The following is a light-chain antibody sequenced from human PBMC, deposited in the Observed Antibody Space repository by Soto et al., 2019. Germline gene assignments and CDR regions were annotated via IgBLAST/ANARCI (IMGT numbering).Light chain of an antibody. J-gene: IGKJ3*01. CDR1: QSVSSSY. CDR2: GAS. V-gene: IGKV3-20*01. CDR3: QQYGSSPGA. Sequence: EIVLTQSPVTLSLSPWERATLSCRASQSVSSSYLAWYQQKPGQAPRLLIYGASSRATGIPDRFSGSGSGTDFTLTISRLEPEDFAVYYCQQYGSSPGAFGPGTKVDIK.